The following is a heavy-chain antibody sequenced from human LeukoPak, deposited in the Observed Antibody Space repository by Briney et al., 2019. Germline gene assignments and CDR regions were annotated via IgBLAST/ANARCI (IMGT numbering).Heavy chain of an antibody. J-gene: IGHJ4*02. CDR1: GFTFSSYA. V-gene: IGHV3-23*01. CDR2: ISGSGGST. D-gene: IGHD3-22*01. Sequence: GGSLRLSCAASGFTFSSYAMNWVRQAPGKGLEWVSAISGSGGSTYYADSVKGRFTISRDNSKNTLYLQMNSLRAEDTAVYYCAKDSYYYDSSGYPYYFDYWGQGTLVTVSS. CDR3: AKDSYYYDSSGYPYYFDY.